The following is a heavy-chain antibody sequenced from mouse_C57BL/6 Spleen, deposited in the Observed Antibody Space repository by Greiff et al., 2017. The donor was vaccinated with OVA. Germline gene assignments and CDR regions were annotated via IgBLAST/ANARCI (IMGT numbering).Heavy chain of an antibody. CDR3: TRREGFDY. J-gene: IGHJ2*01. Sequence: VKLQESGAELVRPGASVTLSCKASGYTFTDYEMHWVKQTPVHGLEWIGAIDPETGGTAYNQKFKGKAILTADKSSSTAYMELRSLTSEDSAVYYCTRREGFDYWGQGTTLTVSS. CDR1: GYTFTDYE. V-gene: IGHV1-15*01. CDR2: IDPETGGT.